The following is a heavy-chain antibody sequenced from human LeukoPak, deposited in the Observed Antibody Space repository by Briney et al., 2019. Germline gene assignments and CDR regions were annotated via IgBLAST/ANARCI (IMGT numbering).Heavy chain of an antibody. Sequence: ASVKVSCKTSGYTFTANYMQWVRQAPGQGLEWMGWLNPNSGATNYPQKFQGRVAITRDTSITTAYMDLSRLTSDDTAVYYCARDRYGDGFAHFDYWGQGALVTVSS. J-gene: IGHJ4*02. CDR1: GYTFTANY. CDR3: ARDRYGDGFAHFDY. D-gene: IGHD5-24*01. CDR2: LNPNSGAT. V-gene: IGHV1-2*02.